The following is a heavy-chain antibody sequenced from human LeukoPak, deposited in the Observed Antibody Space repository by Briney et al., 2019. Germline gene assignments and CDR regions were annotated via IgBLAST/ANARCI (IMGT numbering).Heavy chain of an antibody. CDR1: GFTFSSYA. CDR2: ISGSGGST. V-gene: IGHV3-23*01. D-gene: IGHD1-26*01. CDR3: AKRGGSYAKILDY. J-gene: IGHJ4*02. Sequence: GGSLRLSCAASGFTFSSYAMSWVRQAPGKGLNWVSGISGSGGSTYYADSVKGRFTISRDNSNNTLYLQMNSLRAEDTAIYYCAKRGGSYAKILDYWGQGTLVTVSS.